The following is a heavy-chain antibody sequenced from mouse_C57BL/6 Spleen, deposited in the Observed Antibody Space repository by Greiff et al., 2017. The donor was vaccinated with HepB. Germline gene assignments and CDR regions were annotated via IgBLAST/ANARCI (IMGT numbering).Heavy chain of an antibody. D-gene: IGHD1-1*01. CDR3: ARGDIYYYGSSGYFEV. CDR1: GYTFTSYW. J-gene: IGHJ1*03. Sequence: QVQLQQPGAELVKPGASVKMSCKASGYTFTSYWITWVKQRPGQGLEWIGDIYPGSGSTNYNEKFKSKATLTVDTSSSTAYMQLSSLTSEDSAVYYCARGDIYYYGSSGYFEVWGTGTTVTVSS. CDR2: IYPGSGST. V-gene: IGHV1-55*01.